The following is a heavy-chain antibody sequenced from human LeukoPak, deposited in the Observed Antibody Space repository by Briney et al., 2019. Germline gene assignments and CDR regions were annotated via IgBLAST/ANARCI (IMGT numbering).Heavy chain of an antibody. CDR3: ARVRGLRVRGVIIRDAFDI. D-gene: IGHD3-10*01. CDR2: INHSGST. CDR1: GGSLSGYY. J-gene: IGHJ3*02. Sequence: SETLCLTRAVSGGSLSGYYSSWIREPPGKGRGWVGEINHSGSTNYNTSLKSRVTIPVDKSKHQSSLQLSSVAAADTAVYYCARVRGLRVRGVIIRDAFDIWGQGTMVTVSS. V-gene: IGHV4-34*01.